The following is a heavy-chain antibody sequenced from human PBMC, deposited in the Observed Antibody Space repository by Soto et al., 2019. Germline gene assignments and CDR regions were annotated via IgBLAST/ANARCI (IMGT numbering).Heavy chain of an antibody. CDR1: GFTXSSYE. V-gene: IGHV3-48*03. D-gene: IGHD6-6*01. CDR3: ASSPPAARIAFDI. CDR2: ISSSGSTI. J-gene: IGHJ3*02. Sequence: LSCAASGFTXSSYEMNWVRQAPGKGLEWVSYISSSGSTIYYADSVKGRFTISRDNAKNSLYLQMNSLRAEDTAVYYCASSPPAARIAFDIWGQGTMVTVSS.